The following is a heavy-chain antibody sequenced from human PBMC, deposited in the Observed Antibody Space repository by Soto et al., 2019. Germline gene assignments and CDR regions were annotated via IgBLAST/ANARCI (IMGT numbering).Heavy chain of an antibody. CDR3: ARDRYPEGAAHRYGTNGVCSIFDY. J-gene: IGHJ4*02. CDR1: GYTFTSYC. V-gene: IGHV1-18*01. CDR2: ISAYNGNT. Sequence: ASVKVSCKASGYTFTSYCISWVRQAPGQGLEWMGWISAYNGNTNYAQKLQGRVTMTTDTSTSTAYMELRSLRSDDTAVYYCARDRYPEGAAHRYGTNGVCSIFDYWGLG. D-gene: IGHD2-8*01.